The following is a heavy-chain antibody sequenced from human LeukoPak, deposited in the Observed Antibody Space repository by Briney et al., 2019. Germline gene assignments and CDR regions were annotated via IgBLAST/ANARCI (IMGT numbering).Heavy chain of an antibody. CDR1: GGSISSYY. CDR3: ASLRVPGDFDY. D-gene: IGHD4-17*01. CDR2: ISSRKNT. V-gene: IGHV4-59*04. Sequence: SETLSLTCTVSGGSISSYYWAWIRQPPGKGLEWIGNISSRKNTYYNLSLESRITISADTSRNQFSLKMRSVTAADTAVYYCASLRVPGDFDYWGQGTLVTVSS. J-gene: IGHJ4*02.